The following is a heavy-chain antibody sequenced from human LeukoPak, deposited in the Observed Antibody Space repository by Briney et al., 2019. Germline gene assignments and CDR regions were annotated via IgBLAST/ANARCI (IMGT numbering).Heavy chain of an antibody. CDR2: INHSGST. Sequence: PSETLSLTCGVYGGSFSGYHWNWIRQPPGEGLEWIGEINHSGSTNYNPSLKSRVTISVDTSKKQFSLRLSSVTAADTAVYYCARDPVGGSTIFDYWGQGTLVTVSS. J-gene: IGHJ4*02. CDR3: ARDPVGGSTIFDY. CDR1: GGSFSGYH. D-gene: IGHD1-26*01. V-gene: IGHV4-34*01.